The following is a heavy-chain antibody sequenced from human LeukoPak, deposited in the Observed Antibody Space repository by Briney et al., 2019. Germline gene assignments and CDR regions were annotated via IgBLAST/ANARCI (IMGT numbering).Heavy chain of an antibody. CDR2: IYTSGST. Sequence: PSQTLSLTCTVSGGSISSGSYYWSWIRQPAGKGLEWIGRIYTSGSTNYNPSLKSRVTISVDTSKNQFSLKLSSVTAADTAVYYCARDLATASSGYRRKNWFDPWGQGTLVTVSS. V-gene: IGHV4-61*02. CDR1: GGSISSGSYY. D-gene: IGHD3-22*01. CDR3: ARDLATASSGYRRKNWFDP. J-gene: IGHJ5*02.